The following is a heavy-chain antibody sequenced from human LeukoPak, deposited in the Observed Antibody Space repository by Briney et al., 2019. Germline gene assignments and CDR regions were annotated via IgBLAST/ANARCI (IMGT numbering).Heavy chain of an antibody. CDR3: AKARRAAAYDS. CDR2: ISSSRSMI. D-gene: IGHD6-25*01. Sequence: GGSLRLSCAASGFTFSSYGMNWVRQAPGKGLEWVSYISSSRSMIYYADSVKGRFFISRDNSKSTLFLQMNNLRVDDTAVYFCAKARRAAAYDSWGQGTLVTVSA. V-gene: IGHV3-48*01. J-gene: IGHJ4*02. CDR1: GFTFSSYG.